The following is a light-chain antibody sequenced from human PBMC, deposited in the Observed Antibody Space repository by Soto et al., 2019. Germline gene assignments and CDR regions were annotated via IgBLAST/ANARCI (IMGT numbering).Light chain of an antibody. Sequence: EMVMTQSPATLSVSPGESATRSCRASHSVSSNLAWYQQKPGQAPRLLIYGASTRATGIAARFSGSGSGTEFTLTISSLQSEDFAVYYCQQYNNWPPWTFGQGTKVEIK. V-gene: IGKV3-15*01. CDR2: GAS. CDR3: QQYNNWPPWT. CDR1: HSVSSN. J-gene: IGKJ1*01.